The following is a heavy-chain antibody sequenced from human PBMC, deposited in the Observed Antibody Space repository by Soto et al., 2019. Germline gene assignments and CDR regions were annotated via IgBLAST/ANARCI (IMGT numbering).Heavy chain of an antibody. V-gene: IGHV4-59*12. CDR3: ARGLFDWNTMAGYYYGMDV. D-gene: IGHD3-9*01. Sequence: SETLSLTCTVSGGSISGYYWSWIRQPPGKGLEWIGYIYYSGSTNYNPSLKSRVTISVDTSKNQFSLKLSSVTAADTAVYYCARGLFDWNTMAGYYYGMDVWGQGTTVTVSS. J-gene: IGHJ6*02. CDR1: GGSISGYY. CDR2: IYYSGST.